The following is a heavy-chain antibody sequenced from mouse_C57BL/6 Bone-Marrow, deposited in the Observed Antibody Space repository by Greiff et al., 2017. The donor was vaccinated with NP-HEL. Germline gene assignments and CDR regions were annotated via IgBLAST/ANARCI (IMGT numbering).Heavy chain of an antibody. CDR1: GFSFNTYA. J-gene: IGHJ2*01. Sequence: VHLVESGGGLVQPKGSLKLSCAASGFSFNTYAMNWVRQAPGKGLEWVARIRSKSNNYATYYADSVKDRFTISRDDSESMLYLQMNNLKTEDTAMYYCVATVVANFDYWGQGTTLTVSS. D-gene: IGHD1-1*01. CDR2: IRSKSNNYAT. V-gene: IGHV10-1*01. CDR3: VATVVANFDY.